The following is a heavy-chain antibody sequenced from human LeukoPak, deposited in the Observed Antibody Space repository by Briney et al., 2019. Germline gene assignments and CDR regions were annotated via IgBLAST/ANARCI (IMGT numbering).Heavy chain of an antibody. CDR1: SGSISSSDYY. D-gene: IGHD5-12*01. V-gene: IGHV4-39*01. CDR3: ARGLTRGYTYGGCFDP. J-gene: IGHJ5*02. Sequence: SGTLSLTCTVSSGSISSSDYYWGWIRQPPGKGLEWIASIYYSGSTYYSPSLKSGVTISVDTSKNQFSLKLRSVTATDTAVYYCARGLTRGYTYGGCFDPWGQGTLVTVSS. CDR2: IYYSGST.